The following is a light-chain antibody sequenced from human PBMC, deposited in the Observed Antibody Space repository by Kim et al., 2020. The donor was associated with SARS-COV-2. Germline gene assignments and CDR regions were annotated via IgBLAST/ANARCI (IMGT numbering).Light chain of an antibody. Sequence: SASVGATVTVTCQASQDISNYVNWYQQKPGKAPKLLIYDASKLETGVPSRFSGGRSGTDFTFIITSLQPEDIATYFCQQSEDVPYTVGQGTKLEI. CDR3: QQSEDVPYT. V-gene: IGKV1-33*01. CDR2: DAS. CDR1: QDISNY. J-gene: IGKJ2*01.